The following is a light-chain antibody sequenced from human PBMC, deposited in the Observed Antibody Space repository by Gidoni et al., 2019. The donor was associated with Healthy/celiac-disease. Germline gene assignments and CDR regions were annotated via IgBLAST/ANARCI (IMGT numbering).Light chain of an antibody. J-gene: IGLJ3*02. CDR2: EVS. CDR1: SSDVGGYNY. Sequence: QSALTQPAHVSGSPGQSITISCTGTSSDVGGYNYVSLYQQPPGKAPKLMIYEVSTRPSGVSNRFSGSKSGNTASLTISGLQAEDEADYYCSSYTSSSTRVFGGGTKLTVL. V-gene: IGLV2-14*01. CDR3: SSYTSSSTRV.